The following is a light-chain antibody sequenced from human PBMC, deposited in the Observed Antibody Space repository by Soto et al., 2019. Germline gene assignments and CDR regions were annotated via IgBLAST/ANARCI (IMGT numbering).Light chain of an antibody. CDR3: QSYDSSLRGGV. V-gene: IGLV2-8*01. Sequence: QSALTQPPSASGSPGQSVTISCTGTSSDVGGYDYVSWYQQHPGKAPKLMLFEVSKRPSGVPDRFSGSKSGNTASLTVSGLQAEDEADYYCQSYDSSLRGGVFGAGTKVTVL. CDR1: SSDVGGYDY. CDR2: EVS. J-gene: IGLJ1*01.